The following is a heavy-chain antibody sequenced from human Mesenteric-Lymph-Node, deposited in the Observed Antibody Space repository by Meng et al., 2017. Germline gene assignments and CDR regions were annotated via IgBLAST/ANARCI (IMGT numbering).Heavy chain of an antibody. D-gene: IGHD3-9*01. Sequence: SVKVSCKASGGTFSSYAISWVRQAPGQGLEWTGGIIPIFGTANYAQKFQGRVTITTDESTSTAYMELSSLRSEDTAVYYCRLTGYPYYFDYWGQGTLVTVSS. CDR2: IIPIFGTA. CDR3: RLTGYPYYFDY. CDR1: GGTFSSYA. V-gene: IGHV1-69*05. J-gene: IGHJ4*02.